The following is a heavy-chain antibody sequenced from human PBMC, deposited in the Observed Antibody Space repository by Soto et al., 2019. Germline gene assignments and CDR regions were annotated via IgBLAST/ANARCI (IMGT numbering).Heavy chain of an antibody. CDR1: GFRFSNNY. D-gene: IGHD3-10*01. CDR2: IYSGGST. V-gene: IGHV3-53*01. J-gene: IGHJ4*02. Sequence: GGSLRLSCAASGFRFSNNYMSWVRQAPGKGLEWVSVIYSGGSTYYADSVKGRFTISRDNSKNTLYLQMNSLRAEDTAVYYCVLWPPYYFDYWGQGTLVTVSS. CDR3: VLWPPYYFDY.